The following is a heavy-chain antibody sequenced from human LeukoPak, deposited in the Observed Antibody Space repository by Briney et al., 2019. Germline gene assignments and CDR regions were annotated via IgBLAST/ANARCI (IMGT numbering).Heavy chain of an antibody. CDR1: GFTFSSYG. CDR3: ARNMREKRAWFGELSFHYYYYYYGMDV. V-gene: IGHV3-33*01. Sequence: GGSLRLSCAASGFTFSSYGMHWVRQAPGKGVEWVAVIWYDGSNKYYADSVKGRFTISRDNSKNTLYLQMNSLRAEDTAVYYCARNMREKRAWFGELSFHYYYYYYGMDVWGQGTTVTVSS. D-gene: IGHD3-10*01. CDR2: IWYDGSNK. J-gene: IGHJ6*02.